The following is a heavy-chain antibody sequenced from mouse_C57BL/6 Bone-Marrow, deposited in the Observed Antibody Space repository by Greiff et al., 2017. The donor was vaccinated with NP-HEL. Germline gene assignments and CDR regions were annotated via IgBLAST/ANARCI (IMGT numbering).Heavy chain of an antibody. V-gene: IGHV1-7*01. J-gene: IGHJ2*01. Sequence: VQLQQSGAELAKPGASVKLSCKASGYTFTSYWMHWVKQRPGQGLEWIGYINPSSGYTKYNQKFKDKATLTADKSSSTAYMQLSRLTYEDSAVYDCARGDNGSGEFDDWGKGTTLTVSS. D-gene: IGHD1-1*01. CDR2: INPSSGYT. CDR3: ARGDNGSGEFDD. CDR1: GYTFTSYW.